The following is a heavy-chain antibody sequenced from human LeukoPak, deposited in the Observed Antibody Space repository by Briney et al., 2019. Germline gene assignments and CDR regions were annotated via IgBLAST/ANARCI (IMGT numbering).Heavy chain of an antibody. J-gene: IGHJ4*02. CDR2: IYHSGST. Sequence: PSQTLSLTCAVSGGSISSGGYSWRWIRQPPGKGLEWIGYIYHSGSTYYNPSLKSRVTISVDRSKNQFSLKLSSVTAADTAVYYCARALKGVCFDYWGQGTLVTVSS. CDR1: GGSISSGGYS. D-gene: IGHD5/OR15-5a*01. CDR3: ARALKGVCFDY. V-gene: IGHV4-30-2*01.